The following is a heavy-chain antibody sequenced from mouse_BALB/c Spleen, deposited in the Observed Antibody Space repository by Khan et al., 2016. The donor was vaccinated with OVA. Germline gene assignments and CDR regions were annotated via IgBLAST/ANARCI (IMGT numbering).Heavy chain of an antibody. Sequence: EVHLVESGGDLVKPGGSLKLSCAASGFTFSTYGMSWVRQTPDKRLEWVATISSGGSYTYYPDSVKGRFTISRDNAKNTLYLQMSSLKSEDTAMYYCARRAYYYDSEGFAYWGQGTLVTVSA. CDR2: ISSGGSYT. CDR3: ARRAYYYDSEGFAY. J-gene: IGHJ3*01. CDR1: GFTFSTYG. D-gene: IGHD1-1*01. V-gene: IGHV5-6*01.